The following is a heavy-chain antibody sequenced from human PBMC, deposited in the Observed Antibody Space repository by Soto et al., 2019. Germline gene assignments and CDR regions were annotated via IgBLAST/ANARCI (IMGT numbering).Heavy chain of an antibody. CDR2: IYTSGST. CDR1: GGSISSYY. Sequence: QVQLQESGPGLVKPSETLSLTCTVSGGSISSYYWSWIRQPAGKGLEWIGRIYTSGSTNYNPSLKGGSTRSGDPSKNRFSLRVGFVPAGDTAVYFWGGDRTYYYGAGSSSYYGMDVWAQGTTVTVSS. D-gene: IGHD3-10*01. CDR3: GGDRTYYYGAGSSSYYGMDV. V-gene: IGHV4-4*07. J-gene: IGHJ6*02.